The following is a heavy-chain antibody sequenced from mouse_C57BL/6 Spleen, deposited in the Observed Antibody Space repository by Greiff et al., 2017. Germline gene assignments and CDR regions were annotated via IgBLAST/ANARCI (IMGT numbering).Heavy chain of an antibody. Sequence: VQLKQSVAELVRPGASVKLSCTASGFNIKNTYMHWVKQRPEKGLEWIGRIDPANGNTKSAPKFQGPATIPADTSSNTADLQLSSLTSEDTAIYYCARSGNPGTWFAYWGQGTLVTVSA. V-gene: IGHV14-3*01. J-gene: IGHJ3*01. CDR1: GFNIKNTY. CDR2: IDPANGNT. CDR3: ARSGNPGTWFAY.